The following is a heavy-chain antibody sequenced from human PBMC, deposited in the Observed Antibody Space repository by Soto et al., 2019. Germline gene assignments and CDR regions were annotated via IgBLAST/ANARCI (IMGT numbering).Heavy chain of an antibody. CDR3: ARVVDTAMVRYYFDY. J-gene: IGHJ4*02. D-gene: IGHD5-18*01. V-gene: IGHV1-18*01. Sequence: GASVKVSCKASGYTFTSYGISWVRQAPGQGLEWMGWISAYNGNTNYAQKLQGRVTMTTDTSTSTAYMELRSLRSDDTAVCYCARVVDTAMVRYYFDYWGQGTLVTVSS. CDR1: GYTFTSYG. CDR2: ISAYNGNT.